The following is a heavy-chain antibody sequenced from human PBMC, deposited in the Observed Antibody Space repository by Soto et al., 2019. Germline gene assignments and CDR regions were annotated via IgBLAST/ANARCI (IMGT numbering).Heavy chain of an antibody. Sequence: SETLSLTCAVYGGSFSGYYWSWIRQPPGKGLEWIGEINHSGSTNYNPSLKSRVTISVDTSKNQFSLKLSSVTAADTAVYYCARGRYSSSWYRRNPYFDYWGQGTLVTVSS. CDR1: GGSFSGYY. V-gene: IGHV4-34*01. CDR3: ARGRYSSSWYRRNPYFDY. CDR2: INHSGST. D-gene: IGHD6-13*01. J-gene: IGHJ4*02.